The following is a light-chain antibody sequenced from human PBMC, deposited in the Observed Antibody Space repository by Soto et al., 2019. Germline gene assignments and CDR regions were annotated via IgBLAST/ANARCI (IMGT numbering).Light chain of an antibody. CDR3: SSYTGSANLV. V-gene: IGLV2-8*01. CDR2: EVT. J-gene: IGLJ2*01. Sequence: QSALTQPPSASGSPGQSVTISCTGTSSDVGAYNYVSWYQQPPGKAPKLMIYEVTKRPSGVPDRFSGSKSGNTASLTVSGLQAEDEAVYYCSSYTGSANLVFGGGTRLTVL. CDR1: SSDVGAYNY.